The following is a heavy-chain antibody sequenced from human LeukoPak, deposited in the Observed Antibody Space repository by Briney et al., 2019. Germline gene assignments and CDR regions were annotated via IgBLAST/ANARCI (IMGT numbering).Heavy chain of an antibody. CDR3: ATMHCSDGSCYSGGWYYFDY. Sequence: GGSLRLSCAASGFTFSDSYMSWIRQAPGKGLEWVSYISSSVAYTNYADSVKGRFTISRDNAKNSLYLQLKSLRAEDTALYYGATMHCSDGSCYSGGWYYFDYWGQGTLVTVSS. D-gene: IGHD2-15*01. J-gene: IGHJ4*02. CDR1: GFTFSDSY. V-gene: IGHV3-11*03. CDR2: ISSSVAYT.